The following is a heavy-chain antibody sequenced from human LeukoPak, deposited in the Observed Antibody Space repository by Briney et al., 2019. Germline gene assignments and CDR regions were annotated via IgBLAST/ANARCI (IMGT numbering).Heavy chain of an antibody. CDR3: ARMVTTALPFDY. CDR1: GASISSSY. D-gene: IGHD4-17*01. V-gene: IGHV4-59*01. CDR2: IYYSGSS. Sequence: SETLSLTCTVSGASISSSYWSWIRQPPGKGLEWIGYIYYSGSSSYNPSLKGRVTISVDTSKNQFSLKLSSVTAADTAIYYCARMVTTALPFDYWGQGTLVTVSS. J-gene: IGHJ4*02.